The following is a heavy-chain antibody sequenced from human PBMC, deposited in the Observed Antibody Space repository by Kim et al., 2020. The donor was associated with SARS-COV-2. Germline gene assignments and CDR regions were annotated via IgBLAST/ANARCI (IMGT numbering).Heavy chain of an antibody. CDR3: ARVSGYDDDAFDI. J-gene: IGHJ3*02. D-gene: IGHD3-3*01. V-gene: IGHV3-30*04. Sequence: GGSLRLSCAASGFTFSNYAMHWVRQAPGKGLEWVAVISYDGSKKYYADSVKGRFTISRDNSKNMLYLQMNSLRPEDTAMYYCARVSGYDDDAFDIWGQGTVVTVSS. CDR2: ISYDGSKK. CDR1: GFTFSNYA.